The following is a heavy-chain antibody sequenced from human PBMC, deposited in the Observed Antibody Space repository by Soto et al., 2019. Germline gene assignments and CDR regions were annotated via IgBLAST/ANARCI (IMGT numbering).Heavy chain of an antibody. D-gene: IGHD5-18*01. CDR3: VKERSGHSYADS. J-gene: IGHJ4*02. V-gene: IGHV3-23*01. CDR2: ISGSGDRT. Sequence: EVQLLESGGGLGQPGGSLRLSCAASGFTFSNYAMSWLRQPPGKGLEWVSAISGSGDRTYYADSVKGRFTISRDNSKNTLYLKMNSLRAEDSAVYYCVKERSGHSYADSWGQGTLVTVSS. CDR1: GFTFSNYA.